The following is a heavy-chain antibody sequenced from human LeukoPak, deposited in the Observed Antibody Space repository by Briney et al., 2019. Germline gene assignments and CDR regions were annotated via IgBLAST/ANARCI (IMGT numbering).Heavy chain of an antibody. V-gene: IGHV3-53*01. CDR3: AREDSDAFDI. D-gene: IGHD3-22*01. CDR1: GFAVSSNY. CDR2: IYSGGST. J-gene: IGHJ3*02. Sequence: GGSLRLSCAASGFAVSSNYMSWVRQAPGKGLEWVSVIYSGGSTYYADSVKGRFTISRDNSKNTLYLQMNSLRAEDTAVYYCAREDSDAFDIWGQGTMVTVSS.